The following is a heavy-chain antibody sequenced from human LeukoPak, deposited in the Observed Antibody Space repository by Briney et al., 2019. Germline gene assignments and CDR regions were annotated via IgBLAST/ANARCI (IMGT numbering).Heavy chain of an antibody. CDR2: ISGSGGST. CDR1: GFTFSSYA. J-gene: IGHJ2*01. CDR3: ASFGGRPNFKRRNIYWYFDL. D-gene: IGHD4-23*01. V-gene: IGHV3-23*01. Sequence: PGGSLRLSCAASGFTFSSYAMSWVRQAPGKGLEWVSAISGSGGSTYYADSVKGRFTISRDNAKNSLYLQMNSLRAEDTAVYYCASFGGRPNFKRRNIYWYFDLWGRGTLVTVSS.